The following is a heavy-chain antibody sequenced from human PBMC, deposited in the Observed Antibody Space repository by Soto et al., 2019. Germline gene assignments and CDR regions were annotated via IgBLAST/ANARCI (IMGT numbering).Heavy chain of an antibody. CDR1: GGSISSSNHY. CDR2: IYYSGST. Sequence: SETLSLTCTVSGGSISSSNHYWVWIRQPPGKGLEWIGSIYYSGSTYYNPSLKSRVTISVDTSKNQFSLKLSSVTAADTAVYYCARETSLGYCSGGSCYSAGGYYGMDVWGQGTTVTVSS. CDR3: ARETSLGYCSGGSCYSAGGYYGMDV. V-gene: IGHV4-39*07. J-gene: IGHJ6*02. D-gene: IGHD2-15*01.